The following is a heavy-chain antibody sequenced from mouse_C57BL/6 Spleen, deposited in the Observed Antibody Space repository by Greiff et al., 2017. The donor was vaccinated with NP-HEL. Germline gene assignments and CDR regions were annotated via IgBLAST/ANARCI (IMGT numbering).Heavy chain of an antibody. CDR1: GFTFSSYG. Sequence: EVQLQQSGGDLVKPGGSLKLSCAASGFTFSSYGMSWVRQTPDKRLEWVATISSGGSYTYYPDSVKGRFTISRDNAKNTLYLQMSSLKSEDTAMYYCARHYGSSYGDWYFDVWGTGTTVTVSS. J-gene: IGHJ1*03. CDR3: ARHYGSSYGDWYFDV. V-gene: IGHV5-6*01. D-gene: IGHD1-1*01. CDR2: ISSGGSYT.